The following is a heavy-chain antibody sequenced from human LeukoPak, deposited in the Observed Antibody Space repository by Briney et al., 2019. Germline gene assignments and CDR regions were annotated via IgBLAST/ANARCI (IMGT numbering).Heavy chain of an antibody. CDR2: FYPGDSDS. Sequence: GECLKISCKGFGCRFTTYWIGWVRQMPGEEVEWLGFFYPGDSDSIYSPSFQGQVTISDDTSISTAYLQWSSLKASDPAMYYCARRGAYGDYFDYWGQGTLVTVSA. CDR3: ARRGAYGDYFDY. J-gene: IGHJ4*02. V-gene: IGHV5-51*01. CDR1: GCRFTTYW. D-gene: IGHD4-17*01.